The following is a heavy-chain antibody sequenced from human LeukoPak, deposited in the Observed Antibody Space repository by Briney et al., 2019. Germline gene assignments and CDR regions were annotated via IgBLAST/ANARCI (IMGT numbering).Heavy chain of an antibody. V-gene: IGHV4-59*01. D-gene: IGHD5-18*01. CDR1: GGSISSYY. CDR2: IYYSGST. CDR3: ARWGYGPYGYYYYYMDV. J-gene: IGHJ6*03. Sequence: SETLSLTCTVSGGSISSYYWSWIRQPPGKGLEWIGYIYYSGSTNYNPSLKSRVTISVDTSKNQFSLKLSSVTAADTAVYYCARWGYGPYGYYYYYMDVWGEGTTVTVSS.